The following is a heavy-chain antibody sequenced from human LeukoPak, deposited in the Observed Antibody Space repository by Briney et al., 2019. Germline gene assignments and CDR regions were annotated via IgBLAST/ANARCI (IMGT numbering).Heavy chain of an antibody. CDR3: AKDRGVPRWAFYSY. J-gene: IGHJ4*02. D-gene: IGHD4-11*01. Sequence: GGSLRLPCAASGFTFSSYAMSWVRQAPGKGLEWVSAISGSGGSTYYADSVKGRFTISRDNSKNTLYLQMNSLRAEDTAVYYCAKDRGVPRWAFYSYWGQGTLVTVSS. V-gene: IGHV3-23*01. CDR1: GFTFSSYA. CDR2: ISGSGGST.